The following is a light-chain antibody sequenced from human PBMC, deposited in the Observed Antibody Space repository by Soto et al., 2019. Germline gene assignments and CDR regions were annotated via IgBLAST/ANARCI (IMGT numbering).Light chain of an antibody. CDR3: QQSNNWWT. Sequence: EIVMTQSPATLSVSPGERATLSCRASQSVSSNLAWYQQKPGPAPRLLIYGASTRATGIPARFSGSGSGTDFTLTISSLQSEDFAVYYCQQSNNWWTFGQGTKVEIK. CDR1: QSVSSN. J-gene: IGKJ1*01. V-gene: IGKV3-15*01. CDR2: GAS.